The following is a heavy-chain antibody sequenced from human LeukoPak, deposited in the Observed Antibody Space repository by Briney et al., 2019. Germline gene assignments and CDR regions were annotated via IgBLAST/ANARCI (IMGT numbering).Heavy chain of an antibody. CDR2: IYYGEST. CDR3: ARSGGMFYFDF. Sequence: SETLSLTCSVSGGSMSSYYWNWIRLPPGKGLEWIGYIYYGESTNYNPSLKSRVAISVDTSKNQFSLKLSSVTAADSAFYYCARSGGMFYFDFWGQGNLVTVSS. CDR1: GGSMSSYY. V-gene: IGHV4-59*01. D-gene: IGHD4-23*01. J-gene: IGHJ4*02.